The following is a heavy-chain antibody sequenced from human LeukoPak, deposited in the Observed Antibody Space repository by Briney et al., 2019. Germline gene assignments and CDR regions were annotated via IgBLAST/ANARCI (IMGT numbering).Heavy chain of an antibody. J-gene: IGHJ3*02. CDR1: GGSISSYY. V-gene: IGHV4-4*07. CDR3: ARAPPVPAERAFDI. Sequence: SETLSLTCTVSGGSISSYYWSWIRQPAGKGLEWIGRIYTSGSTNYNPSRKSRVTMSVDTSKNQFSLKLSSVTAADTAVYYCARAPPVPAERAFDIWGQGTMVTVSS. CDR2: IYTSGST. D-gene: IGHD2-2*01.